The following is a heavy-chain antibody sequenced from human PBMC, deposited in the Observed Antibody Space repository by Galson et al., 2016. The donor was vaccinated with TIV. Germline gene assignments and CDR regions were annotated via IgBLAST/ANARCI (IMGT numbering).Heavy chain of an antibody. Sequence: SVKVSCKASGYSFLSYGMTWVRQAPGRGLEWLGWISAYNGDIKSARKFQGRVTMTTDTSTNTADMELRSLGSDDTAVYYCATELYCSSISCYYYYGLDVWGQGTSVTVSS. CDR2: ISAYNGDI. CDR1: GYSFLSYG. CDR3: ATELYCSSISCYYYYGLDV. V-gene: IGHV1-18*04. J-gene: IGHJ6*02. D-gene: IGHD2-2*01.